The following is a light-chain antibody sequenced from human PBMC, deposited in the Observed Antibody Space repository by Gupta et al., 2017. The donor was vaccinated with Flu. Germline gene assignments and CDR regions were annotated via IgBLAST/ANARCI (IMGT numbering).Light chain of an antibody. Sequence: QSVRPQPAPSPGTPVPRVTISCSGSRSNIGSNSVNWYQQVPGTSPKLLMYSSNQRPSGVPDRFAGSKSGTSASLAISGLQSEDEADYYCAAWDDSLNGHYVFGTGTKVTVL. CDR1: RSNIGSNS. CDR2: SSN. J-gene: IGLJ1*01. V-gene: IGLV1-44*01. CDR3: AAWDDSLNGHYV.